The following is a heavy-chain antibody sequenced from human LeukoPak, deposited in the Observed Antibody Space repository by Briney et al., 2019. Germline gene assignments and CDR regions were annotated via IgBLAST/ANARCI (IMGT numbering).Heavy chain of an antibody. CDR3: ARDLGSSSFNWFDP. V-gene: IGHV1-69*13. D-gene: IGHD6-6*01. CDR1: GGAFSSYA. J-gene: IGHJ5*02. Sequence: ASVKVSCKASGGAFSSYAMSWVRQAPGQGLEWMGGIIPIFGTANYAQKFQGRVTITADESTSTAYMELSSLRSEDTAVYYCARDLGSSSFNWFDPWGQGTLVTVSS. CDR2: IIPIFGTA.